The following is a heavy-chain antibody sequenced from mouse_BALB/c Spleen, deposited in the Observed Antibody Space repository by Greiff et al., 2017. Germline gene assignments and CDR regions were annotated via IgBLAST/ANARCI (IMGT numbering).Heavy chain of an antibody. CDR1: GYSITSDYA. D-gene: IGHD1-2*01. CDR3: AREDVLYGYEAY. Sequence: EVQLQQSGPGLVTPSQSLSLTCTVTGYSITSDYAWNWIRQFPGNKLEWMGYISYSGSTSYNPSLKSRISITRDTSKNQFFLQLNSVTTEDTATYYCAREDVLYGYEAYWGQGTLVTVSA. J-gene: IGHJ3*01. CDR2: ISYSGST. V-gene: IGHV3-2*02.